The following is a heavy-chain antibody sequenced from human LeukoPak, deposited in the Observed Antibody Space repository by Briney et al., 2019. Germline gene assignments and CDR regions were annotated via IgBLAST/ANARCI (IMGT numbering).Heavy chain of an antibody. CDR2: IYYSGST. CDR1: GGSISSYY. J-gene: IGHJ3*02. V-gene: IGHV4-59*12. Sequence: ASETLSLTCTVSGGSISSYYWSWIRQPPGKGLEWIGYIYYSGSTYYNPSLKSRVTISVDTSKNQFSLKLSSVTAADTAVYYCASRDYGDYLAFDIWGQGTMVTVSS. D-gene: IGHD4-17*01. CDR3: ASRDYGDYLAFDI.